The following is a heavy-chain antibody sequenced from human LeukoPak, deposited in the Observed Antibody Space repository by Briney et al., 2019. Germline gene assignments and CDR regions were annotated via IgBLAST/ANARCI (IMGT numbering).Heavy chain of an antibody. CDR2: IYYSGST. J-gene: IGHJ5*02. D-gene: IGHD3-10*01. CDR1: GGSISSYC. V-gene: IGHV4-59*08. CDR3: ARQVWFGELATRLFDP. Sequence: SETLSLTCTVSGGSISSYCWSWIRQPPGEELEWIGYIYYSGSTNYNPSLKSRVTISVDTSKNQFSLKLSSVTAAGTAVYYCARQVWFGELATRLFDPWGQGTLVTVSS.